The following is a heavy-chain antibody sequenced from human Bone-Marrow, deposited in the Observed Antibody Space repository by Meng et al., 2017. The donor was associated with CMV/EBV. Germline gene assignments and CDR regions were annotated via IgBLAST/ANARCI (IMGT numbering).Heavy chain of an antibody. V-gene: IGHV3-7*01. CDR2: IKQDGSEK. J-gene: IGHJ4*02. CDR3: ARDHSSSWYFDY. D-gene: IGHD6-13*01. Sequence: GGSLRLSCAASGFTFSSYAMSWVRQAPGKGLEWVANIKQDGSEKYYVDSVKGRFTISRDNAKNSLYLQMNSLRAEDTAVYYCARDHSSSWYFDYWGQGTLVTVSS. CDR1: GFTFSSYA.